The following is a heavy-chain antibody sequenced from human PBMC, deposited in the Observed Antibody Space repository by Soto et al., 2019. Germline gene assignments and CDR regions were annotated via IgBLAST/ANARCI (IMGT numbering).Heavy chain of an antibody. CDR1: GFTFSTSW. D-gene: IGHD6-13*01. CDR3: TRDASRDSSARGSLDP. Sequence: GGSLRLSCAASGFTFSTSWMSWVRQAPGRGLEWVANIKHDGSAKYYVDSVKGRFTISRDNAKNSLYLQMNSLRAEDTAVYYCTRDASRDSSARGSLDPWGTGTRVTVSS. V-gene: IGHV3-7*03. J-gene: IGHJ5*02. CDR2: IKHDGSAK.